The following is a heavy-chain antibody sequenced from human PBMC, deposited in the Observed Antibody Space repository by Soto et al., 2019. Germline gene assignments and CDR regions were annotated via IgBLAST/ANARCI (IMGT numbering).Heavy chain of an antibody. Sequence: EVQLVESGGGLVQPGGSLRLSCAASGFTFSSYSMNWVRQAPGKGLEWVSYISSSSSTIYYADSVKGRFTISRDNAKNSLYLQMNSLRVEDTAVYYCAREGAYCGGDCYSGGSGFDHWGQGTLVTVSS. CDR1: GFTFSSYS. J-gene: IGHJ4*02. D-gene: IGHD2-21*01. V-gene: IGHV3-48*01. CDR3: AREGAYCGGDCYSGGSGFDH. CDR2: ISSSSSTI.